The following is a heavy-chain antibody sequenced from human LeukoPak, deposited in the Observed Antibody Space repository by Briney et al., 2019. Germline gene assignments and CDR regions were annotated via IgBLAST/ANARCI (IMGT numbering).Heavy chain of an antibody. CDR2: IYHSGST. V-gene: IGHV4-59*01. J-gene: IGHJ3*02. CDR1: GGSINSFY. CDR3: ARVGGMTTINNAAFDI. Sequence: SETLSLTCTVSGGSINSFYWNWIRQPPGKEPEWIGYIYHSGSTNYNPSLKSRLTISLDRPKNQFSLKLTSVTAADTAIYYCARVGGMTTINNAAFDIWGQGTMVTVSS. D-gene: IGHD5-24*01.